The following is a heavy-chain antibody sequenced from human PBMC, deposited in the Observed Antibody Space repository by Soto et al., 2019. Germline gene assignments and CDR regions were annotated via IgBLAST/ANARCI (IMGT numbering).Heavy chain of an antibody. Sequence: GGSLRLSCAASGFTFSSYAMSWVRQAPGKGLEWVSAISGSGGSTYYADSMKGRFTISRDNSKNTLYLQMNSLRAEDTAVYYCAKGRGGDYDYLDYWGQGTLVTVSS. CDR1: GFTFSSYA. J-gene: IGHJ4*02. V-gene: IGHV3-23*01. CDR3: AKGRGGDYDYLDY. D-gene: IGHD2-21*02. CDR2: ISGSGGST.